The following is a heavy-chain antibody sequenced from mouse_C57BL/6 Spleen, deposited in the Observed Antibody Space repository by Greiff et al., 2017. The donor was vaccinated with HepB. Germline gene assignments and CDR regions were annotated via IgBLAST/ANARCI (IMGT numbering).Heavy chain of an antibody. CDR2: ISDGGSYT. D-gene: IGHD4-1*02. J-gene: IGHJ2*01. CDR3: ARVVNWDGYYFDY. V-gene: IGHV5-4*01. CDR1: GFTFSSYA. Sequence: VQLQESGGGLVKPGGSLKLSCAASGFTFSSYAMSWVRQTPEKRLEWVATISDGGSYTYYPDNVKGRFTISRDNAKNNLYLQMSHLKSEDTAMYYCARVVNWDGYYFDYWGQGTTLTVSS.